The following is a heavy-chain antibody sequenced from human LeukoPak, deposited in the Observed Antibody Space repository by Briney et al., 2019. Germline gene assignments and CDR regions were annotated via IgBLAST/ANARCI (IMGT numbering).Heavy chain of an antibody. D-gene: IGHD3-10*01. V-gene: IGHV1-18*01. Sequence: ASVKVSCKASGYTFTSYGISWVRQAPGQGLEWMGWISAYNGNTNYAQKLQGRVTMTTDTSTSTAYMELRSLRSDDTAVYYCARDVVALLWFGEILYGGGFDYWGQGTLVTVSS. CDR3: ARDVVALLWFGEILYGGGFDY. CDR1: GYTFTSYG. J-gene: IGHJ4*02. CDR2: ISAYNGNT.